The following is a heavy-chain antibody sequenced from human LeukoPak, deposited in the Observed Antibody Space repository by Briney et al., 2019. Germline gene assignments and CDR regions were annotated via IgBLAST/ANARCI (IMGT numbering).Heavy chain of an antibody. CDR3: AKELVLFDYFYYMDV. Sequence: SETLSLTCIVSGGSIRSYYWSWIRQPAGKGLEWIGQIQTTESTYYNPSLKSRVTLSIDTSKKQFSLNLSSVTAADTAVYYCAKELVLFDYFYYMDVWGKGTTVTVSS. D-gene: IGHD6-6*01. CDR1: GGSIRSYY. V-gene: IGHV4-4*07. CDR2: IQTTEST. J-gene: IGHJ6*03.